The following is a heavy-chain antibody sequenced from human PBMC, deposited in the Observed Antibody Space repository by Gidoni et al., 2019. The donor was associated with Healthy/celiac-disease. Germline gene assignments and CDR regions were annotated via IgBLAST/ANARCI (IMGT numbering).Heavy chain of an antibody. J-gene: IGHJ4*02. CDR2: IYYSGST. CDR1: GGSISSSSYY. V-gene: IGHV4-39*01. D-gene: IGHD6-19*01. CDR3: ARGGGWPHRFDY. Sequence: QLQLQESGPGLVKPSETLSLTCTVSGGSISSSSYYWGWIRQPPGKGLEWIGSIYYSGSTYYNPSLKSRVTISVDTSKNQFSLKLSSVTAADTAVYYCARGGGWPHRFDYWGQGTLVTVSS.